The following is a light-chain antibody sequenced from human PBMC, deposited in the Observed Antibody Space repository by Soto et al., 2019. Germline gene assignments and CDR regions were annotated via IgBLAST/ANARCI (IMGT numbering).Light chain of an antibody. CDR3: LQHNSYPWT. J-gene: IGKJ1*01. V-gene: IGKV3-11*01. CDR1: QSVSSY. CDR2: DAS. Sequence: EIVLTQSPATLSLTPGERATLSCRASQSVSSYLAWYQQKPGQAPRLLIYDASNRATGIPARFSGSGSGTDFTLTVSSLQPEDFATYYCLQHNSYPWTFGQGGNVDIK.